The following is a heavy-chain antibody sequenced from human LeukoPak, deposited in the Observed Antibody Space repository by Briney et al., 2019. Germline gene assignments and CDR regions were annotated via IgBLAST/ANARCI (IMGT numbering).Heavy chain of an antibody. CDR3: ARHYGSGSFEVY. Sequence: SGESLKISCKGSGYSFTNYWIAWVRQMPGKGLQWMGFVYPGDSDTRYSPSFQGQVTISADKSISTAYLQWSSLKASDTAIYYCARHYGSGSFEVYWGQGTLVTVSS. J-gene: IGHJ4*02. CDR1: GYSFTNYW. V-gene: IGHV5-51*01. CDR2: VYPGDSDT. D-gene: IGHD3-10*01.